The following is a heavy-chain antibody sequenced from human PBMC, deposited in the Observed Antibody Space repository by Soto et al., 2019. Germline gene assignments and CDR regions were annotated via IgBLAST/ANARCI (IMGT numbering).Heavy chain of an antibody. V-gene: IGHV5-51*01. CDR1: GYSFTSYW. J-gene: IGHJ6*02. CDR2: IYPGDSDT. Sequence: PGESLKISCKGSGYSFTSYWIGWVRQMPGKGLEWMGIIYPGDSDTRYSPSFQGQVTISADKSISTAYLQWSSLKASDTAMYYCARLPDFEYSRAPNYYYYGMDVWGQGTTVTVSS. CDR3: ARLPDFEYSRAPNYYYYGMDV. D-gene: IGHD6-6*01.